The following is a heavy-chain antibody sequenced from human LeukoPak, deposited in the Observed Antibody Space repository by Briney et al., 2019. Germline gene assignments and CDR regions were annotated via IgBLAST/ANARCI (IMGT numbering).Heavy chain of an antibody. CDR2: INTDGSTT. J-gene: IGHJ5*02. V-gene: IGHV3-74*01. CDR3: ARALYSNLGCFDP. CDR1: GFTFSTYW. D-gene: IGHD6-13*01. Sequence: AGGSLRLSCAASGFTFSTYWMHWVRQAPGKGLVWVSRINTDGSTTSYADSVKGRFTISRDNAKNTLYLQMNSLRVEDTAVYYCARALYSNLGCFDPWGQGTLVTVSS.